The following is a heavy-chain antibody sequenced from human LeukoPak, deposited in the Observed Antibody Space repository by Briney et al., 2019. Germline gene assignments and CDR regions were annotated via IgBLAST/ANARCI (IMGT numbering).Heavy chain of an antibody. D-gene: IGHD2-2*02. V-gene: IGHV3-33*01. CDR3: AREGIVVVPAAIGGEGYYYGMDV. CDR1: GFIFSSYG. CDR2: IWYDGSNK. J-gene: IGHJ6*02. Sequence: GRSLRLSCAASGFIFSSYGMHWVRQAPGKGLEWVAVIWYDGSNKYYADFVKGRFTISRDNSKNTLYLQMNSLRAEDTAVYYCAREGIVVVPAAIGGEGYYYGMDVWGQGTTVTVSS.